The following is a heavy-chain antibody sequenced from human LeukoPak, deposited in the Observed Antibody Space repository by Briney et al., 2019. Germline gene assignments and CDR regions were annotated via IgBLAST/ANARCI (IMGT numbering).Heavy chain of an antibody. CDR2: IKQDGSEK. Sequence: GGSLRLSCAASGFTFSSYWMSWVRQAPGKGLEWVANIKQDGSEKYYVDSVKGRFTISRDNAKNSLYLQMNSLRAEDTAVYYCARTTSPIYDYVWGSYRYSGDPYFDYWGQGTLVTVSS. CDR1: GFTFSSYW. J-gene: IGHJ4*02. V-gene: IGHV3-7*01. CDR3: ARTTSPIYDYVWGSYRYSGDPYFDY. D-gene: IGHD3-16*02.